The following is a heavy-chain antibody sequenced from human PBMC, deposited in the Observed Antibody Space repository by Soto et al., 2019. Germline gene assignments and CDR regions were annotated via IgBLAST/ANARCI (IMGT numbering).Heavy chain of an antibody. CDR2: VYYSGTT. D-gene: IGHD4-17*01. J-gene: IGHJ4*02. V-gene: IGHV4-61*01. CDR1: GGSVSNKNYY. Sequence: XGTLSITCSVSGGSVSNKNYYGSWIRQPPGKRLEWIGYVYYSGTTNYNPSLKSRVTISVDLSKNQFSLRLSSVTTADTALYYCARTTAVPNTLRSRYFFDYWGQGTLVTVSS. CDR3: ARTTAVPNTLRSRYFFDY.